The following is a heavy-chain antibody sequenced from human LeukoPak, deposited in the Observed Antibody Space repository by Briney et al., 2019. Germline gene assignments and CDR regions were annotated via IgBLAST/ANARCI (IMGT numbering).Heavy chain of an antibody. Sequence: SETLSLTSTVSGGSISSYYWSWIRQPPGKGLEWIGYIYYSGSTNYNPSLKSRVTISVDTSKNQLSLKLSTVTAADTAVYYCARHVAYSSSWDYWGQGTLVTVSS. CDR3: ARHVAYSSSWDY. J-gene: IGHJ4*02. V-gene: IGHV4-59*08. CDR2: IYYSGST. CDR1: GGSISSYY. D-gene: IGHD6-13*01.